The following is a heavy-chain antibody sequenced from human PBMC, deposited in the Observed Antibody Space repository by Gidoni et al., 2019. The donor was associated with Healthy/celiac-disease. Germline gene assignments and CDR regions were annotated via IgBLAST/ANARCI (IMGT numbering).Heavy chain of an antibody. CDR1: GFPFSSSG. CDR2: ISYDGSNK. CDR3: AKALYDFWSGTSASLSP. Sequence: QVQLVESGGGVVQPGRSLRLSCADSGFPFSSSGMHWVRQAPGKGLEWVAVISYDGSNKYYADSVKGRFTISRDNSKNTLYLQMNSLRAEDTAVYYCAKALYDFWSGTSASLSPWGQGTLVTVSS. J-gene: IGHJ5*02. D-gene: IGHD3-3*01. V-gene: IGHV3-30*18.